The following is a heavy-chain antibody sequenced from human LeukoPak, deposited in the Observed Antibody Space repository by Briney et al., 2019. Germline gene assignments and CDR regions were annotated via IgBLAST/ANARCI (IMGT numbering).Heavy chain of an antibody. D-gene: IGHD3-3*02. CDR1: GYTFTGYY. Sequence: ASVKVSCKASGYTFTGYYMHWVRQAPGQGLEWMGWINPNSGGTNYAQKFQGRVTMTRDTSISTAYMELSRLRSDDTAVYYCARSPRLTLLGWLFLDYWGQGTLVTVSS. J-gene: IGHJ4*02. CDR3: ARSPRLTLLGWLFLDY. CDR2: INPNSGGT. V-gene: IGHV1-2*02.